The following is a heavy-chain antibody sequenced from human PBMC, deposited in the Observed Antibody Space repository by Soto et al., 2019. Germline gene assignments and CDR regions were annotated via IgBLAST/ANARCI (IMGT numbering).Heavy chain of an antibody. V-gene: IGHV3-33*08. CDR2: IWYDGSNT. CDR3: ARDFSMVIVAPGY. Sequence: PWGSLRLSCAASGFTVSTYGMHWVRQAPGKGLEWVALIWYDGSNTFYGESVKGRFTISRDNSKNTVYLQINALRAEDTAVYYCARDFSMVIVAPGYWGQGTLVTVSS. D-gene: IGHD5-12*01. CDR1: GFTVSTYG. J-gene: IGHJ4*02.